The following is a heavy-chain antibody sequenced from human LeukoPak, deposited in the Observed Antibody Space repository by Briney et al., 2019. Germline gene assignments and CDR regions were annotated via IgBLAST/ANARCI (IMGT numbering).Heavy chain of an antibody. CDR1: GYTFNGYY. V-gene: IGHV1-2*02. CDR2: INPNSGGT. CDR3: ARWDGYNDGVDY. Sequence: GASVKVSCKASGYTFNGYYMHWVRQAPGQGLEWMGWINPNSGGTNYAQKFQGRVTMTRDTSISTAYMELSRLRFDDTAVYYCARWDGYNDGVDYWGQGTLVTVSS. J-gene: IGHJ4*02. D-gene: IGHD5-24*01.